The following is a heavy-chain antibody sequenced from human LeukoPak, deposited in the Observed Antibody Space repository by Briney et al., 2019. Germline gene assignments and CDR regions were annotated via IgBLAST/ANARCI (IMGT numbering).Heavy chain of an antibody. CDR1: GGSISSYY. J-gene: IGHJ4*02. CDR2: IYTTGST. CDR3: ARERGEPPYADY. D-gene: IGHD1-14*01. V-gene: IGHV4-4*07. Sequence: PSETLSLTCSVSGGSISSYYWSWIRQPAGKGLEWIGRIYTTGSTDYNPPLRSRVTMSVDTSKNQFSLKLSSVTAADTAVYYCARERGEPPYADYWGQGTLVTVSS.